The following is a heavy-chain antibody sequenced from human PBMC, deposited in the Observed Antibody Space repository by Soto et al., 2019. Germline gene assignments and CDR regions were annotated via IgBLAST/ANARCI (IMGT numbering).Heavy chain of an antibody. Sequence: PSETLSLTCAVYGGSFSGYYWSWIRQPPGKGLEWIGEINHSGSTNYNPSLKSRVTISVDTSKNQFSLKLSSVTAADTAVYYCARVVGIFWFYYYMDVWRKGTTVTVSS. V-gene: IGHV4-34*01. CDR3: ARVVGIFWFYYYMDV. J-gene: IGHJ6*03. D-gene: IGHD3-9*01. CDR1: GGSFSGYY. CDR2: INHSGST.